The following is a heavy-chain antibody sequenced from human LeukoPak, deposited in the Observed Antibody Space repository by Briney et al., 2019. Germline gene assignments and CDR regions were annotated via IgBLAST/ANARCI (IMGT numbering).Heavy chain of an antibody. V-gene: IGHV3-74*01. CDR3: ARARGYDILTGYTFGY. CDR2: VNSDGSST. CDR1: GFTFSSYW. J-gene: IGHJ4*02. D-gene: IGHD3-9*01. Sequence: GGSLRLSCAASGFTFSSYWMHWVRQAPGKGLVWVSRVNSDGSSTGYADSVKGRFTISRDNAKNTLYLQMNSLRAEDTAVYYCARARGYDILTGYTFGYWGQGTLVTVSS.